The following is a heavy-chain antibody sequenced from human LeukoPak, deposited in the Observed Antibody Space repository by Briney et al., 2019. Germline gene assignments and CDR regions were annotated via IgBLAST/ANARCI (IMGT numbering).Heavy chain of an antibody. CDR1: GYTFTGYY. CDR2: INPNSGGT. D-gene: IGHD6-19*01. Sequence: ASVKVSCKASGYTFTGYYMHWVRQAPGQGLEWMGWINPNSGGTNYAQKFQGRVTMTRDTSISTAYMELSRLRSDDTAVYYCARVRYSSGWYNGGEFDYWGQGTLVTVSS. V-gene: IGHV1-2*02. CDR3: ARVRYSSGWYNGGEFDY. J-gene: IGHJ4*02.